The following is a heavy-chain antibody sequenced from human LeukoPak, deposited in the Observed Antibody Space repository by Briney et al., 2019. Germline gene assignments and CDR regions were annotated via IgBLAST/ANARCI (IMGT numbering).Heavy chain of an antibody. V-gene: IGHV1-18*01. CDR1: GSSFTTKIG. CDR2: IKGTNDNT. Sequence: GAPVKVSCKASGSSFTTKIGITWARQATGQGIEWMGWIKGTNDNTNYAQKFQGRVTMTTDTSTSTAYMELRSLRSDDTAVYYCARDLHWESCDRSTCSGLYYFDYWGQGTLVTVSP. D-gene: IGHD3-16*01. CDR3: ARDLHWESCDRSTCSGLYYFDY. J-gene: IGHJ4*02.